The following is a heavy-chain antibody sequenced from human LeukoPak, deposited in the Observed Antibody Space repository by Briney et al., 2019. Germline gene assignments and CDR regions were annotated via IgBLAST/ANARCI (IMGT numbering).Heavy chain of an antibody. V-gene: IGHV3-7*01. CDR3: ARDGSTWYERRFGP. J-gene: IGHJ5*02. D-gene: IGHD6-13*01. CDR2: IKQDGSEK. Sequence: GESLRLSCAASGFTFSSYWMSWVRQAPGKGLEWVANIKQDGSEKYYVDSVKGRFTISRDNAKNLLFLQMNSLEVEDTAVYYCARDGSTWYERRFGPWGQGTLVTASS. CDR1: GFTFSSYW.